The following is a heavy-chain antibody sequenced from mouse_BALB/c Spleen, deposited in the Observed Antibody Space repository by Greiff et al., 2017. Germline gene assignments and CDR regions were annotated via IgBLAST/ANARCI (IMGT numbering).Heavy chain of an antibody. CDR3: ARAGRYDPMDY. D-gene: IGHD2-14*01. Sequence: QVQLQQSGPGLVAPSQSLSITCTVSGFSLTSYGVHWVRQPPGKGLEWLGVIWAGGSTNYNSALMSRLSISKDNSKSQVFLKMNSLQTDDTAMYYCARAGRYDPMDYWGQGTSVTVSS. J-gene: IGHJ4*01. CDR1: GFSLTSYG. CDR2: IWAGGST. V-gene: IGHV2-9*02.